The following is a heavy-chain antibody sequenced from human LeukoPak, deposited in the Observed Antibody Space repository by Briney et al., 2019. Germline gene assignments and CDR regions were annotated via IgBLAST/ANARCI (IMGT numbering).Heavy chain of an antibody. J-gene: IGHJ6*03. Sequence: PGGSLRLSCAASGFTFSSYAMHWVRQAPGKGLEWVAVISYDGSNKYYADSVKGRFTISRDNSKNTLYLQMNSLRAEDTAVYYCARVGDYPLGAYYYYYMDVWGKGTTVTVSS. V-gene: IGHV3-30*01. CDR3: ARVGDYPLGAYYYYYMDV. D-gene: IGHD4-17*01. CDR1: GFTFSSYA. CDR2: ISYDGSNK.